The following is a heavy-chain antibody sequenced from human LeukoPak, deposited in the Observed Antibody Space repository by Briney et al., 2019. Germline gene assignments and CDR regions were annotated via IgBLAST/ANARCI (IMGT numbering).Heavy chain of an antibody. CDR3: AKPDPSSSAYDY. V-gene: IGHV3-23*01. Sequence: GGSLRLSCVASGFTFNNFAINWVRQAPGKGLEWVSGISGRGKTFYADSVEGRFNVSRDNFKKTVYLQMNSLRNEDTAVYYCAKPDPSSSAYDYWGQGALVTVSS. CDR1: GFTFNNFA. J-gene: IGHJ4*02. CDR2: ISGRGKT. D-gene: IGHD6-19*01.